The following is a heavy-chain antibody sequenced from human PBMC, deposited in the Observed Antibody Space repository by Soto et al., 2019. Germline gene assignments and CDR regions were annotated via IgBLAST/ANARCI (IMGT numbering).Heavy chain of an antibody. Sequence: QVQLVQSGAEVKKPGASVKVSCKASGYTFTSYGISWVRQAPGQGLEWMGWISAYNGNTNYAQKLQGRVTMTTDTSTSTAYMELRSLRSDDTAVYYCAFSYDFWSGSPTPYYLDYWGQGTLVTVSS. J-gene: IGHJ4*02. CDR1: GYTFTSYG. CDR3: AFSYDFWSGSPTPYYLDY. D-gene: IGHD3-3*01. CDR2: ISAYNGNT. V-gene: IGHV1-18*01.